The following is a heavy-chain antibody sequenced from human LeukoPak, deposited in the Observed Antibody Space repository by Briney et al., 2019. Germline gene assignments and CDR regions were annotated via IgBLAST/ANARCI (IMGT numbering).Heavy chain of an antibody. CDR3: AVLEGLS. V-gene: IGHV3-7*03. CDR2: INQDGTEK. J-gene: IGHJ4*02. CDR1: GFTVSSNY. Sequence: GGSLRLSCAASGFTVSSNYMSWVRQAPGKGLDRVANINQDGTEKYYAYSVRGRFTISRDNAKNSVHLQMNNLRAEDTALYYCAVLEGLSWGQGTLVTVSS. D-gene: IGHD5-24*01.